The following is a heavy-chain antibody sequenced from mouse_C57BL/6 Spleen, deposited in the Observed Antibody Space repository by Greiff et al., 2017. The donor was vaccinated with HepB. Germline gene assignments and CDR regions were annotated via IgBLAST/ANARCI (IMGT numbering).Heavy chain of an antibody. V-gene: IGHV7-3*01. Sequence: EVHLVESGGGLVQPGGSLSLSCAASGFTFTDYYMSWVRQPPGKALEWLGFIRNKANGYTTEYSASVKGRFTISRDNSHSILYLQMNALRAEDSATYYCARYDSGIFDYWGQGTTLTVSS. D-gene: IGHD4-1*01. CDR2: IRNKANGYTT. CDR1: GFTFTDYY. CDR3: ARYDSGIFDY. J-gene: IGHJ2*01.